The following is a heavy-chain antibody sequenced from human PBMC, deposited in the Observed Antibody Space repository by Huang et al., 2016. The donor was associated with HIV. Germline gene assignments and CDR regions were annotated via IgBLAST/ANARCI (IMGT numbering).Heavy chain of an antibody. J-gene: IGHJ6*03. CDR1: GGSFSGYY. V-gene: IGHV4-34*01. Sequence: QVQLQQWGAGLLRPSETLSLTCAVYGGSFSGYYGTWIRQPPGKGLEWIGEINHSESTTYNPSLKSRVTISVDTSRTQFSLTLTSVTAADTAVYYCARGQGGYYYYYMDVWGKGTTVTVSS. CDR2: INHSEST. CDR3: ARGQGGYYYYYMDV.